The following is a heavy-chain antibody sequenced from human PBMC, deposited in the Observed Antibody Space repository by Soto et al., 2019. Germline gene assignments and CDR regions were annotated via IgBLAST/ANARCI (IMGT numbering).Heavy chain of an antibody. V-gene: IGHV1-18*01. CDR2: ISAYNGNT. CDR1: GYTFTSYG. CDR3: ARMITCSSSSFFDY. D-gene: IGHD6-13*01. J-gene: IGHJ4*02. Sequence: GASVKVSCKASGYTFTSYGISWVRQAPGQGLEWMGWISAYNGNTNYAQKLQGRVTMTTDTSTSTAYMELRSLRSDDTAVYYCARMITCSSSSFFDYWGQGTLVTVSS.